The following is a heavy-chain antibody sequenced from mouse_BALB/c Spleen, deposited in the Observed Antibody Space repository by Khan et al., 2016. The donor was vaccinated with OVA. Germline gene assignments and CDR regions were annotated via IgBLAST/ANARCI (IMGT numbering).Heavy chain of an antibody. V-gene: IGHV1-7*01. J-gene: IGHJ2*01. CDR2: INPTSGYT. Sequence: QVQLQQPGTELAKPGASVKMSCKASGYTFTTYWMHWVKQRPGQGLEWIGYINPTSGYTDYNEKFKDKATLSADISSSTAYMQLSSLTSEDSAVYYCARDRIDYWGQGTTLTVSS. CDR1: GYTFTTYW. CDR3: ARDRIDY.